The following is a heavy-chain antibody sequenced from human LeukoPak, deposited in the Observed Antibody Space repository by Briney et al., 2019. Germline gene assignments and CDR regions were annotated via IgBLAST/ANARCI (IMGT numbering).Heavy chain of an antibody. J-gene: IGHJ4*02. Sequence: GGSLRLSCVASGFSFNNYTMNWVRQAPGKGLEWVSLIIGSSGSTFYADSVKGRFTISRDKSKNTLYLQMNSLRAEDTAVYYCAKGAYDYIEIAYFDYWGQGSLVTVSS. V-gene: IGHV3-23*01. CDR1: GFSFNNYT. CDR3: AKGAYDYIEIAYFDY. CDR2: IIGSSGST. D-gene: IGHD5-12*01.